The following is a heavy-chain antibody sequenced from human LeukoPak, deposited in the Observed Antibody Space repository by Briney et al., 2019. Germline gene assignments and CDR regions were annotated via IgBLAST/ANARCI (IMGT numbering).Heavy chain of an antibody. CDR1: GFSFSSYE. J-gene: IGHJ4*02. Sequence: PGGSLTLSCAACGFSFSSYEMNWPRQAPGKGLEGVSYMSSSGGTIYSADSVKGRFTISRDKGKNSLYLQMHSLRAEGTAVYYCARGMTGSYFGHFDYWGQGTLVTVSS. V-gene: IGHV3-48*03. CDR3: ARGMTGSYFGHFDY. D-gene: IGHD1-26*01. CDR2: MSSSGGTI.